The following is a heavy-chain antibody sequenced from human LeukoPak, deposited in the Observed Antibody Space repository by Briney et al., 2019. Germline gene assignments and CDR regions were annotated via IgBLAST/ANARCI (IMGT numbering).Heavy chain of an antibody. CDR1: GGSISSYY. D-gene: IGHD3-3*01. V-gene: IGHV4-59*01. CDR2: IYYSGST. CDR3: AGQYDFWSGSGQKNWFDP. Sequence: SETLSLTCTVSGGSISSYYWSWIRQPPGKGLEWIGYIYYSGSTNYNPSLKSRVTISVDTSKNQFSLKLSSVTAADTAVYYCAGQYDFWSGSGQKNWFDPWGQGTLVTVSS. J-gene: IGHJ5*02.